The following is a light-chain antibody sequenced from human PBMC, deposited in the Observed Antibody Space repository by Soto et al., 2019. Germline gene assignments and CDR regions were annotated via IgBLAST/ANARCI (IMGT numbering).Light chain of an antibody. CDR2: EVS. Sequence: QSALTQPASVSGSPGQSITISCTGTSSDVGGYNYVSWYQQHPGKAPKLMIYEVSNRPSGVSNRFSGSKSGNTASLTISGLQAEDQADYSCSSYTSSSLVVFGGRTHLPVL. V-gene: IGLV2-14*01. CDR3: SSYTSSSLVV. CDR1: SSDVGGYNY. J-gene: IGLJ2*01.